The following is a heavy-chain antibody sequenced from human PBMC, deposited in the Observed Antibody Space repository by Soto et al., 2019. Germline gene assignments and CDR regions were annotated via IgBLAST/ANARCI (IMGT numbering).Heavy chain of an antibody. V-gene: IGHV1-8*01. D-gene: IGHD2-15*01. J-gene: IGHJ4*02. Sequence: ASVTVSCEASLYIFTICDINWVRQATGQGPEWMGWMSPRNGNTGYAQNFQGRVTLTRDTSISTAYMELSSLGSEDTAVYYCARGVDAGLDYWGQGTQVTVSS. CDR3: ARGVDAGLDY. CDR2: MSPRNGNT. CDR1: LYIFTICD.